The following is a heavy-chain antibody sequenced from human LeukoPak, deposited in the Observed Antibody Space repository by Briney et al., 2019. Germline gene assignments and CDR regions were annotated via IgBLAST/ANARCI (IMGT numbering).Heavy chain of an antibody. J-gene: IGHJ4*02. CDR2: IAHHGSNK. D-gene: IGHD2-8*02. CDR3: AKDGSWSCTD. CDR1: GFTLRITA. V-gene: IGHV3-30*02. Sequence: PGGSLRLSCAAPGFTLRITAIYWVRQGPGKGLEWVAYIAHHGSNKYYADSVKGRFTISRDNSKGTLYLQMNSLRADDTAVNYSAKDGSWSCTDWGQGTLVTVSS.